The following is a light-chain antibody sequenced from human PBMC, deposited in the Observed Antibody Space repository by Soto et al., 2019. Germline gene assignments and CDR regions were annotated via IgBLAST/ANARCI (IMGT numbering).Light chain of an antibody. CDR3: QQYNSYPWT. J-gene: IGKJ1*01. CDR2: DAS. Sequence: DIQMTQSPSTLSASVGDRVTITCRASQSISSWLAWYQQKPGKAPKLLIYDASSLESGVPSRFSGSGSGTEFTLTISSLXXDXFAXYYCQQYNSYPWTFGQGTKVEIK. CDR1: QSISSW. V-gene: IGKV1-5*01.